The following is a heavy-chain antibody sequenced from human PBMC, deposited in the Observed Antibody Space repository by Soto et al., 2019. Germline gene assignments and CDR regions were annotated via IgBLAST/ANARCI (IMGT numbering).Heavy chain of an antibody. V-gene: IGHV4-31*03. Sequence: SETLSLTCTVSVGSISSGGYYWSWIRQHPGKGLEWIGYIYYSGSTYYNPSLKSRVTISVDTSKNQFSLKLSSVTAADTAVYYCARLGYYYDTSIAYYFDYWGQGTLVTVSS. CDR2: IYYSGST. CDR1: VGSISSGGYY. D-gene: IGHD3-22*01. CDR3: ARLGYYYDTSIAYYFDY. J-gene: IGHJ4*02.